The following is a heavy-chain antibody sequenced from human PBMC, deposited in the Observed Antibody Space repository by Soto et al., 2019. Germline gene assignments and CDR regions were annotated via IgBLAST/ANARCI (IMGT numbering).Heavy chain of an antibody. V-gene: IGHV1-69*13. CDR3: ARDHDYGLRTAGFDS. Sequence: GASVKVSCKASGGTFSSYAISWVRQAPGQGLEWMGGIIPIFGTANYAQKFQGRVTITADESTSTAYMELSSLRSEDTAVYYCARDHDYGLRTAGFDSWGQGTLVIVSS. D-gene: IGHD4-17*01. CDR2: IIPIFGTA. J-gene: IGHJ5*01. CDR1: GGTFSSYA.